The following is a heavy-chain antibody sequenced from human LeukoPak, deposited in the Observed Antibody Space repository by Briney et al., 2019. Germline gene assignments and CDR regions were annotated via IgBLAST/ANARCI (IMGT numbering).Heavy chain of an antibody. J-gene: IGHJ3*02. V-gene: IGHV4-61*02. D-gene: IGHD3-22*01. CDR1: GGSISSGSYY. CDR3: ARETLVVVINGFDI. Sequence: SETLSLTCTVSGGSISSGSYYWSSIRQPAGKGREWIWRIDTIGSTNYNPSRKSRVSISVDTSKNQFSMKLSSVTAADTAVYYCARETLVVVINGFDIWGQGTMVTVSS. CDR2: IDTIGST.